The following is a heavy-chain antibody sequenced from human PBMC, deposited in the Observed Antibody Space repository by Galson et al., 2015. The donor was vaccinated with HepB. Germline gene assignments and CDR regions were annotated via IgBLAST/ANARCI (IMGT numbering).Heavy chain of an antibody. CDR1: GYTFTGYY. D-gene: IGHD3-3*01. V-gene: IGHV1-2*02. CDR3: ARDRLGGFGVVIDRHNWFDP. Sequence: SVKVSCKASGYTFTGYYMHWVRQAPGQRLEWMGWINPNSGGTNYAQKFQGRVTMTRDTSISTAYMELSRLRSDDTAVYYCARDRLGGFGVVIDRHNWFDPWGQGTLVTVSS. J-gene: IGHJ5*02. CDR2: INPNSGGT.